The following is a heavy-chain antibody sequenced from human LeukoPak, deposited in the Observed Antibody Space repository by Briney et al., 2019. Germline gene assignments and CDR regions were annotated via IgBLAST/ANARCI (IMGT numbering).Heavy chain of an antibody. CDR1: GYSFTSYW. CDR2: IYPGDSDT. Sequence: GESLKISCKGSGYSFTSYWIGWVRQMAGKGVEWMGIIYPGDSDTRDSPSFQGQVTISADKSINTAYLQWSSLTASDTAMYYCARRDSDWYYFGYWGQGSLVTVSS. CDR3: ARRDSDWYYFGY. J-gene: IGHJ4*02. D-gene: IGHD2-21*01. V-gene: IGHV5-51*01.